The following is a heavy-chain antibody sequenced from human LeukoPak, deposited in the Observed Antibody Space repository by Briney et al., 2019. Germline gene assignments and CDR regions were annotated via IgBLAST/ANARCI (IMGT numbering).Heavy chain of an antibody. CDR1: GGYISNYY. CDR2: IYTSGST. V-gene: IGHV4-4*07. Sequence: SETLSLTCTVSGGYISNYYWSWIRQPAGKGLEWIGRIYTSGSTNYNPSLKSRVTMSVDTSKNQFSLKLSSVTAADTAVYYCARVGTYYRSLDSWGQGTLVTVSS. D-gene: IGHD3-10*01. J-gene: IGHJ4*02. CDR3: ARVGTYYRSLDS.